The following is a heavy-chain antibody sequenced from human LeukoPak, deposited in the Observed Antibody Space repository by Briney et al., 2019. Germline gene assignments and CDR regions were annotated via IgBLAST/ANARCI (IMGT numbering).Heavy chain of an antibody. J-gene: IGHJ4*02. CDR3: ARERLAARQLVSFDY. V-gene: IGHV3-7*01. Sequence: GGSLRLSCAASGFTFSSYWMSWVRQAPGKGLEWVANIKQDGSEKYYVDSVKGRFTISRDNAKNSLYLQMNSLRAEDTAVYYCARERLAARQLVSFDYWGQGTLVTVSS. D-gene: IGHD6-6*01. CDR2: IKQDGSEK. CDR1: GFTFSSYW.